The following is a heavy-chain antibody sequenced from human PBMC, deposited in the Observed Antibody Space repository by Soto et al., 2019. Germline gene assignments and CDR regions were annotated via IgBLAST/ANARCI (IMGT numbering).Heavy chain of an antibody. D-gene: IGHD5-18*01. CDR1: GFSLSTSGMG. CDR2: IFSNDEK. Sequence: SGPTLVNPTQTLTLTCTFSGFSLSTSGMGVSWIRQPPGKALEWLAHIFSNDEKSYSTSLKSRLTISKDTSKSQVVLTMTNMDPVDTATYYCARILSRGYSYGALNYYYYGMDVWGQGTTVTVSS. CDR3: ARILSRGYSYGALNYYYYGMDV. V-gene: IGHV2-26*01. J-gene: IGHJ6*02.